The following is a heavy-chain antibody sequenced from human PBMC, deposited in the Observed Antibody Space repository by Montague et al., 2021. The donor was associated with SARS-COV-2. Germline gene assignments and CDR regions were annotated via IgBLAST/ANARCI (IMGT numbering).Heavy chain of an antibody. J-gene: IGHJ4*02. CDR2: IYYSGST. V-gene: IGHV4-39*01. CDR1: GGSISSSSYF. CDR3: ARAFIAAAGTTSFDY. Sequence: SETLSLTCTVSGGSISSSSYFWGWIRQPPGKGLEWIGSIYYSGSTYYNPSLKSRVTISVDTSKNQFSLKLSSVTAADTAVYYCARAFIAAAGTTSFDYWGQGTLVTVPP. D-gene: IGHD6-13*01.